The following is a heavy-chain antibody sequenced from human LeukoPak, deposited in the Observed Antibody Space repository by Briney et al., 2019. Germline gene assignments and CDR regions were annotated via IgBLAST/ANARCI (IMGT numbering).Heavy chain of an antibody. J-gene: IGHJ5*02. CDR1: GYTFTSYG. CDR2: ISAYNGNT. Sequence: ASVKVPCKASGYTFTSYGISWVRQAPGQGLEWMGWISAYNGNTNYAQKLQGRVTMTTDTSTSTAYMELRSLRSDDTAVYYCARDLSGSSDSSWSPWFDPWGQGTLVTVSS. V-gene: IGHV1-18*04. D-gene: IGHD6-13*01. CDR3: ARDLSGSSDSSWSPWFDP.